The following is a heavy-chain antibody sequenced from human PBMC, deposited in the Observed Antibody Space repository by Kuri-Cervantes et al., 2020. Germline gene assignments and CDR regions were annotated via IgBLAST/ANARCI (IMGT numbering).Heavy chain of an antibody. D-gene: IGHD3-22*01. CDR1: GGSFSGYY. Sequence: ETLSLTCAVYGGSFSGYYWSWVRQAPGKGLEWVANIKQDGSEKYYVDSVKGRFTISRDNAKNSLFLQMNSLRAEDTALYYCAKEGYYDSSGYQAPLDYWGQGTLVTVSS. CDR3: AKEGYYDSSGYQAPLDY. J-gene: IGHJ4*02. V-gene: IGHV3-7*05. CDR2: IKQDGSEK.